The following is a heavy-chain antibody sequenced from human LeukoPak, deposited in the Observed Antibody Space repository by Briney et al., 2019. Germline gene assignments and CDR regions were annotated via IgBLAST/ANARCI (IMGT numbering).Heavy chain of an antibody. J-gene: IGHJ4*02. V-gene: IGHV3-33*01. D-gene: IGHD3-10*01. CDR3: ARDEAYGSGSYSPSATFDY. CDR2: IWYDGSNK. CDR1: GFTFSSYG. Sequence: GSLILSCAASGFTFSSYGMHWVRQAPGKGLEWVAVIWYDGSNKYYADSVKGRFTISRDNSKNTLYLQMNSLRAEDTAVYYCARDEAYGSGSYSPSATFDYWGQGTLVTVSS.